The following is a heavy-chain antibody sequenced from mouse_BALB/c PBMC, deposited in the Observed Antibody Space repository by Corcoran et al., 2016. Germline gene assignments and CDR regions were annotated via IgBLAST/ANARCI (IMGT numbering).Heavy chain of an antibody. D-gene: IGHD2-3*01. CDR2: IYWDDDK. Sequence: QVTLKESGPGILQPSQTLSLTCSFSGFSLSTSGMGVSWIRQPSGKGLEWLAHIYWDDDKRYNPSLKSRLTISKDTSRNQVFLKITSVDTADTATYYCARDDGYYFYAMDYWGQGTSVTVSS. J-gene: IGHJ4*01. CDR1: GFSLSTSGMG. V-gene: IGHV8-12*01. CDR3: ARDDGYYFYAMDY.